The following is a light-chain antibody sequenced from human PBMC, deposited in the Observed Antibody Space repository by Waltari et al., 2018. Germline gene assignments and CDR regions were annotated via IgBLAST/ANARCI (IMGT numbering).Light chain of an antibody. CDR1: NSHIGAFH. CDR3: QSYDNILHGCV. CDR2: GST. V-gene: IGLV1-40*02. Sequence: QSVFTQPPSVSGAPGQSVTIPCSGTNSHIGAFHFHWYQKSPGAAPKLLIYGSTNRPAGVPDRFSGSKSDTSASLVITGLQVEDEGDFYCQSYDNILHGCVFGTGTKVIV. J-gene: IGLJ1*01.